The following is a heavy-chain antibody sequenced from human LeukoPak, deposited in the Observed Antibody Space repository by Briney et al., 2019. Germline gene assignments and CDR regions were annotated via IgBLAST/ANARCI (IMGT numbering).Heavy chain of an antibody. CDR3: ARGPIAALYYFDY. CDR1: GFTFSSYE. V-gene: IGHV3-48*03. Sequence: GGSLRLSCAASGFTFSSYEMNWVRQAPGKGLEWVSYISSSGSTIYYADSVKGRFTISRDSAKNSLYLQMNSLRAEDTAVYYCARGPIAALYYFDYWGQGTLVTVSS. J-gene: IGHJ4*02. D-gene: IGHD6-6*01. CDR2: ISSSGSTI.